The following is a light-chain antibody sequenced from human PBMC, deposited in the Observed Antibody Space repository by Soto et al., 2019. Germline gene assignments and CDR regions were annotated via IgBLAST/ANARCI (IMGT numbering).Light chain of an antibody. CDR3: QSYDSSLSGWV. Sequence: QSVLTQPPSASGTPGQRVAISCSGSRSNIGSNYVYWYQQLPGTAPKLLIYGNSNRPSGVPDRFSGSKSGTSASLAITGLQAEDEADYYCQSYDSSLSGWVFGGGTKVTVL. J-gene: IGLJ3*02. CDR2: GNS. V-gene: IGLV1-40*01. CDR1: RSNIGSNY.